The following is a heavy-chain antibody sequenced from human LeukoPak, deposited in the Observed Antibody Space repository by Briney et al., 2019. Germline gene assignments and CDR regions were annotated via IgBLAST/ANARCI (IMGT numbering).Heavy chain of an antibody. CDR1: GFTFRSHA. J-gene: IGHJ6*02. CDR2: IYENGGTT. CDR3: ARDQDTAMAFGAYGMDV. V-gene: IGHV3-23*01. Sequence: GGSLRLSCVGSGFTFRSHAMSWVRQAPEKGLEFVSGIYENGGTTYYADSVKGRFSISRDNAKNSLYLQMNSLRAEDTAVYYCARDQDTAMAFGAYGMDVWGQGTTVTVSS. D-gene: IGHD5-18*01.